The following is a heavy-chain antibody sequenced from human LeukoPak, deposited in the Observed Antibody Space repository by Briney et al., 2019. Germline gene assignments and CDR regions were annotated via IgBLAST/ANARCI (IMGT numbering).Heavy chain of an antibody. J-gene: IGHJ5*02. CDR2: IYYSGST. CDR1: GGSISSHY. V-gene: IGHV4-59*11. Sequence: PSETLSLTCTVSGGSISSHYWSWIRQPPGKGLEWIGYIYYSGSTNCNPSLKSRVTISVDTSKNQFSLKLSSVTAADTAVYYCARDRADYYDSSGYFGWFDPWGQGTLVTVSS. CDR3: ARDRADYYDSSGYFGWFDP. D-gene: IGHD3-22*01.